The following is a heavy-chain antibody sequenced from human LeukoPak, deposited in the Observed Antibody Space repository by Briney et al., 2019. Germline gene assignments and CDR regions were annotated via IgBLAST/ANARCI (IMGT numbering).Heavy chain of an antibody. V-gene: IGHV4-59*01. CDR2: IHYSESN. D-gene: IGHD4-17*01. CDR1: DGSISSYY. CDR3: ARERLPGVTTVTRWFDP. Sequence: SETLSLTCTVSDGSISSYYWSWIRQPPGKGLEWVGNIHYSESNNYNSSLKSRVTISGDTSKNHFFLVLSPVTAADTAVYSCARERLPGVTTVTRWFDPWGQGTLVTVSS. J-gene: IGHJ5*02.